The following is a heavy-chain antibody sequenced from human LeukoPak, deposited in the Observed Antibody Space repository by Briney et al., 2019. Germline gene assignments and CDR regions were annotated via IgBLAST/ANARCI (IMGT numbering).Heavy chain of an antibody. V-gene: IGHV3-23*01. CDR1: GFTFSSYA. Sequence: GGSLRLSCAASGFTFSSYAMSWVRQAPGKGLEWVSAISGSGGSTYNADSVKGRFTISRDNSKNTLYLQMNSLRAEDTAVYYCAKGNYYDSSGYYDPWGQGTLVTVSS. D-gene: IGHD3-22*01. J-gene: IGHJ5*02. CDR3: AKGNYYDSSGYYDP. CDR2: ISGSGGST.